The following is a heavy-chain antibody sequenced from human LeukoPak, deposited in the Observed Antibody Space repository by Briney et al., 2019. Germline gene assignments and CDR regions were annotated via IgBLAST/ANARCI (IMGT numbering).Heavy chain of an antibody. CDR2: ITNSGNSK. Sequence: GSLRLSCAASEFTFSSYSMNWVRQAPGKGLEWVSYITNSGNSKSYADSVKGRFTISRDNSKNTLYLQMNSLRAEDTAVYYCARDGGATAVAGLFDYWGQGTLVTVSS. V-gene: IGHV3-48*01. CDR1: EFTFSSYS. D-gene: IGHD6-19*01. CDR3: ARDGGATAVAGLFDY. J-gene: IGHJ4*02.